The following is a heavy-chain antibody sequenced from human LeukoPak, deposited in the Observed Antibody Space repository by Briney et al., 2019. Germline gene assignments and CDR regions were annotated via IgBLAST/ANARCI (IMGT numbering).Heavy chain of an antibody. CDR2: IIPIFGTA. Sequence: ASVKVSCKASGGTFSSYAISWVRQAPGQGLEWMGGIIPIFGTANYAQKFQGRVTITTDESTSTAYMELSSLRSEDTAVYYCAREAYYDFWSGTRHAFDIWGQGTMVTVSS. CDR1: GGTFSSYA. J-gene: IGHJ3*02. D-gene: IGHD3-3*01. V-gene: IGHV1-69*05. CDR3: AREAYYDFWSGTRHAFDI.